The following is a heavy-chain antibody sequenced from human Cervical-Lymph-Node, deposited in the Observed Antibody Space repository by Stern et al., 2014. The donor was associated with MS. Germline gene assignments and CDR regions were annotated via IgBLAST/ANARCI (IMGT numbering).Heavy chain of an antibody. V-gene: IGHV1-18*01. CDR3: ARGPYCSSTSCYTNGYYFYGLDV. J-gene: IGHJ6*02. D-gene: IGHD2-2*02. CDR2: ISGYNGDT. Sequence: VQLVESGAEVRKPGASVKVSCKASGYTFTSFGISWLRRAPGQGLEWVGWISGYNGDTHYPQKFQGGVILTTDTSTSTAYMDLTSLRSDDTAMYYCARGPYCSSTSCYTNGYYFYGLDVWGQGTTVTVSS. CDR1: GYTFTSFG.